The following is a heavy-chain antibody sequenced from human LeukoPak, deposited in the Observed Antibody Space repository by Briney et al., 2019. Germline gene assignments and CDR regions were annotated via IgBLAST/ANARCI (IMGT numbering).Heavy chain of an antibody. V-gene: IGHV1-69*06. CDR3: ARPNWNYVKGNWFDP. CDR1: GGTFSSYA. J-gene: IGHJ5*02. D-gene: IGHD1-7*01. CDR2: IIPIFGTA. Sequence: GSSVKVSCKASGGTFSSYAISWVRQAPGQGLEWMGGIIPIFGTANYAQKFQGRVTITADKSTSTAYMELRSLRSDDTAVYYCARPNWNYVKGNWFDPWGQGTLVTVSS.